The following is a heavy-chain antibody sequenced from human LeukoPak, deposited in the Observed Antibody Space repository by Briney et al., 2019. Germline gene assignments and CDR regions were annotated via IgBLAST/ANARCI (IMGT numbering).Heavy chain of an antibody. CDR3: ARSQSTGWYNGGLDV. D-gene: IGHD6-19*01. J-gene: IGHJ6*02. CDR2: IYYSGST. Sequence: SETLSLTCTVSGGSISSYYWNWVRQPPGKGLEWIAYIYYSGSTSYNPSLKSRVTISVDTSKNQFSLKLSSVTAADTAVYYCARSQSTGWYNGGLDVWGRGTTVTVSS. CDR1: GGSISSYY. V-gene: IGHV4-59*08.